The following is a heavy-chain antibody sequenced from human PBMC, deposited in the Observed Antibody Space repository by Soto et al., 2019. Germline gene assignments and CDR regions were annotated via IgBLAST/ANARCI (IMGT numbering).Heavy chain of an antibody. V-gene: IGHV4-30-4*01. CDR2: IYYSGST. CDR1: GGSINSGDYY. D-gene: IGHD5-12*01. CDR3: ARLYNGYEDFDY. J-gene: IGHJ4*02. Sequence: SETLSLTCSVSGGSINSGDYYWSWIRQSPGKGLEWIGYIYYSGSTYYNPSLKSRSTISIDTSKNQFFLDVDSVTAADTAVYYCARLYNGYEDFDYWGQGTLVTVSS.